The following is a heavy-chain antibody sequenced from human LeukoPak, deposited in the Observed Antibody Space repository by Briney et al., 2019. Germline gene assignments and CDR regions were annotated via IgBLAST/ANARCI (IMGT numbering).Heavy chain of an antibody. CDR3: ARGTIAAAGSLDY. Sequence: PGGSLRLSCAASGFTFSSYSMNWVRQAPGKGLEWVSSISSSSSYIYYADSVKGRFTISRDNAKNSLYLQMNSLRAEDTAVYYCARGTIAAAGSLDYWGQGTLVTVSS. V-gene: IGHV3-21*01. J-gene: IGHJ4*02. CDR2: ISSSSSYI. D-gene: IGHD6-13*01. CDR1: GFTFSSYS.